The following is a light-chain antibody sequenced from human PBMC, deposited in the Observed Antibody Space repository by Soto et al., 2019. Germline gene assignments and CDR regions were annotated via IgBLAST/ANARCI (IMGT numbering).Light chain of an antibody. V-gene: IGKV3-20*01. CDR3: QQYISSPLT. CDR2: GAS. J-gene: IGKJ1*01. CDR1: QSVSNNY. Sequence: EIVLTPSPGTLSLSPGERATLSCRASQSVSNNYLAWYQQKPGQAPRLVIYGASNRATGIPDRFSASGSGTDFTLTISRLEPEDFAVYYCQQYISSPLTFGQGTKGEIK.